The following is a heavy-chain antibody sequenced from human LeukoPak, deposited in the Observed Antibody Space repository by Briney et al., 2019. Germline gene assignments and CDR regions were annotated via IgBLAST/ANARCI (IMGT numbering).Heavy chain of an antibody. CDR2: ISGGAGAT. V-gene: IGHV3-23*01. D-gene: IGHD2-2*01. CDR1: EFTFSNYA. J-gene: IGHJ5*02. CDR3: AKGATTSCYSGLDT. Sequence: GGSLRLSCAASEFTFSNYAMTWGRQAPGKGLEWVSGISGGAGATYYADSVKGRFTISRDNSKNTLFLQMNNLRAGDTALYYCAKGATTSCYSGLDTWGQGTLVTVSS.